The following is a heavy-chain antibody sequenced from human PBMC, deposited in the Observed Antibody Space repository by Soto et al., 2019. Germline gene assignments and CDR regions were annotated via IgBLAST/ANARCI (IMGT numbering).Heavy chain of an antibody. J-gene: IGHJ4*02. CDR3: AKDRFEPSQQWLVPQEFDY. CDR1: GFTFSSYG. D-gene: IGHD6-19*01. Sequence: PGGSLRLSCAASGFTFSSYGMHWVRQAPGKGLEWVAVISYDGSNKYYADSVKGRFTISRDNSKNTLYLQMNSLRAEETAVYYCAKDRFEPSQQWLVPQEFDYWGQGTLVTVSS. CDR2: ISYDGSNK. V-gene: IGHV3-30*18.